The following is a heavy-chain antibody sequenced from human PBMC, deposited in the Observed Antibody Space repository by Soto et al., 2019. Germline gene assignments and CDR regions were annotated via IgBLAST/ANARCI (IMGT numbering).Heavy chain of an antibody. CDR1: GYTFTGYY. V-gene: IGHV1-2*04. CDR2: INPNSGGT. Sequence: ASVKVSCKASGYTFTGYYMHWVRQAPGQGLEWMGWINPNSGGTNYAQKFQGWVTMTRDTSISTAYMELSRLRSDDTAVYYCARDRLGGNLNSSGYGAFDIWGQGTMVTVSS. D-gene: IGHD3-22*01. CDR3: ARDRLGGNLNSSGYGAFDI. J-gene: IGHJ3*02.